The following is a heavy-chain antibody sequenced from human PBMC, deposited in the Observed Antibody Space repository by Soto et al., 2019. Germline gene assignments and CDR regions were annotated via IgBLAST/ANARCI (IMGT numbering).Heavy chain of an antibody. V-gene: IGHV1-18*04. J-gene: IGHJ4*02. CDR1: GYAFTSYG. D-gene: IGHD3-10*01. CDR2: IAPHSGRT. CDR3: ERAATESYHSAY. Sequence: QVQLVQSGPEVKNPGASVRVSCVASGYAFTSYGVNWVRQAPGQGLEWMGWIAPHSGRTTYLPKFQGRVTMTADVSTYTAYIDLRSITSDDTGTYFYERAATESYHSAYWGQGTVVTVSS.